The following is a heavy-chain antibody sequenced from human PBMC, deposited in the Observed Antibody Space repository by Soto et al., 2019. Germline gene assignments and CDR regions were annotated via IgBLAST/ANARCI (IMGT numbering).Heavy chain of an antibody. J-gene: IGHJ4*02. V-gene: IGHV4-31*03. D-gene: IGHD3-10*01. CDR2: IYYSGST. CDR3: ARGTLLRITVIRPDY. Sequence: SETLSLTCTVSGGSISSGGYYWSWIRQHPGKGLEWIGYIYYSGSTYYNPSLKSRVTISVDTSKNQFSLKLSSVTAADTAVYYCARGTLLRITVIRPDYWGQGTLVTVSS. CDR1: GGSISSGGYY.